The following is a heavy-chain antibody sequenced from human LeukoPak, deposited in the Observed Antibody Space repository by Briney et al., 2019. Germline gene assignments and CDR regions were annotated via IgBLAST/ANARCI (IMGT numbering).Heavy chain of an antibody. V-gene: IGHV1-2*02. Sequence: GASVKVSCKASGYTFTGYYMHWVRQAPGQGLEWMGWINPNSGGTNYAQKFQGRVTMTRDTSISTAYMELSRLRSDDTAVYYCARDGDSGSHWEGPPPNYYYYYMDVWGKGTTVTISS. D-gene: IGHD6-13*01. J-gene: IGHJ6*03. CDR2: INPNSGGT. CDR3: ARDGDSGSHWEGPPPNYYYYYMDV. CDR1: GYTFTGYY.